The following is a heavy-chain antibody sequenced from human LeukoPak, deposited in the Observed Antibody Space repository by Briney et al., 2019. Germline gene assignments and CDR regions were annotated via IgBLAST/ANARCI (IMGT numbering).Heavy chain of an antibody. V-gene: IGHV4-39*07. Sequence: PSQTLSLTCSVSGDSISSGSFYWSWIRQPPGKGLEWIGSIYHSGSTYYNPSLKSRVTISVDTSKNQFSLKLSSVTAADTAVYYCARGGSSSRGRFDYWGQGTLVTVSS. CDR2: IYHSGST. CDR1: GDSISSGSFY. CDR3: ARGGSSSRGRFDY. J-gene: IGHJ4*02. D-gene: IGHD6-6*01.